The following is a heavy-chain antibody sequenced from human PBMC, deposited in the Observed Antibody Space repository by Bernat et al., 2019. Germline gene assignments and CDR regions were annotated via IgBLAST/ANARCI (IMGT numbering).Heavy chain of an antibody. Sequence: EVQLLESGGGLVQPGGSLRLSCAASRFTFSSSVMSWVRQAPGKGLEWVSGISGSGGSTHYADSVKGRFTISRDNSRNTLYLQLNSLRAEDTAVYYCAKVSVSRRYWYFDLWGRGTLLTVSS. D-gene: IGHD2-8*01. CDR1: RFTFSSSV. V-gene: IGHV3-23*01. CDR3: AKVSVSRRYWYFDL. J-gene: IGHJ2*01. CDR2: ISGSGGST.